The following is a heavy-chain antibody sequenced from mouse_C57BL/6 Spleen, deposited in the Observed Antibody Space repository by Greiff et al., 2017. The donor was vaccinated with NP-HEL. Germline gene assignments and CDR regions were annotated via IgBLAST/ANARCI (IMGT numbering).Heavy chain of an antibody. D-gene: IGHD1-1*01. CDR2: INPGSGGT. V-gene: IGHV1-54*01. Sequence: VQLQQSGAELVRPGTSVKVSCKASGYAFTNYLIEWVKQRPGQGLEWIGVINPGSGGTNYNEKFKGKATLTADKSSSTADMQLSSLTSEDSAVYFCARNYGSSYAFAYWGQGTLVTVSA. J-gene: IGHJ3*01. CDR3: ARNYGSSYAFAY. CDR1: GYAFTNYL.